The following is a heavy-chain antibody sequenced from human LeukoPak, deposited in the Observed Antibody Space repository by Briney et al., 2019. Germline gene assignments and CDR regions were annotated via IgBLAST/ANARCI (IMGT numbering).Heavy chain of an antibody. CDR1: GGTFSSYA. CDR3: ARSWAAAGRLGY. CDR2: IIPIFGTA. V-gene: IGHV1-69*13. Sequence: GASVKVSCKASGGTFSSYAISWVRQAPGQGLEWMGGIIPIFGTANYAQKFQGRVTITADESTSTAYMELRSLRSDDTAVYYCARSWAAAGRLGYWGQGTLVTVSS. D-gene: IGHD6-13*01. J-gene: IGHJ4*02.